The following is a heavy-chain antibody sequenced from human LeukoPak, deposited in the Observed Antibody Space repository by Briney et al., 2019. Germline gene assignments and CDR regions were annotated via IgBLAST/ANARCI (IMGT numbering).Heavy chain of an antibody. CDR1: GYTFTDSY. D-gene: IGHD1-7*01. CDR2: INPNSGGT. V-gene: IGHV1-2*02. Sequence: ASVKVSCKASGYTFTDSYMDWVRQAPGQGLEWMGWINPNSGGTNYAQKFQGRVTMTRDTSISTAYMELSRLTSDDTAVYYCTRDINWNYGYWGQGTLVTVSS. CDR3: TRDINWNYGY. J-gene: IGHJ4*02.